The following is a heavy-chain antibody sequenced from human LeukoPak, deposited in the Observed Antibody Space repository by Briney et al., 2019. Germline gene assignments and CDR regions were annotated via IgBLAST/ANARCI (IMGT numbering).Heavy chain of an antibody. V-gene: IGHV4-59*01. D-gene: IGHD2-15*01. Sequence: SETLSLTCTVSGGSISSYYWSWIRQSPGKGVEWIGYFYYRGSSTYNPSLKSRVTISGDTSKNEFSLRLSSVTAADTAVYYCARSGYCSGGICYSVLFDYWGPGTLVTVSS. J-gene: IGHJ4*02. CDR1: GGSISSYY. CDR2: FYYRGSS. CDR3: ARSGYCSGGICYSVLFDY.